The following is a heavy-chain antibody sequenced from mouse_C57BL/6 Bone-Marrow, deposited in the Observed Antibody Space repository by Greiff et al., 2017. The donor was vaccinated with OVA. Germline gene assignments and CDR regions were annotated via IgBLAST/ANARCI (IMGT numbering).Heavy chain of an antibody. CDR2: IYPGDGDT. CDR1: GYAFSSYW. J-gene: IGHJ3*01. D-gene: IGHD2-4*01. V-gene: IGHV1-80*01. Sequence: QVQLQQSGAELVKPGASVKISCKASGYAFSSYWMNWVKQRPGKGLEWIGQIYPGDGDTNYNGKFKGKATLTADKSSSTAYMQLSSLTSEASAVYFCARRAYEYDQAWCAYWGQGTLVTVSA. CDR3: ARRAYEYDQAWCAY.